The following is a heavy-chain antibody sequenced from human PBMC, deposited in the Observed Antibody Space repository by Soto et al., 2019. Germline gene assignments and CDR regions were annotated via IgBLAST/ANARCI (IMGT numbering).Heavy chain of an antibody. CDR1: GFSFSDYY. J-gene: IGHJ6*03. D-gene: IGHD4-4*01. CDR2: ISDGGSTI. Sequence: QAQLVESGGGLVKPGGSLRLSCAASGFSFSDYYMTWIRQAPGKGLEWVAFISDGGSTIFYADSVKGRFTISRDNAKNSLFLQMNSLRAEDTAVYYCARDRGGYSNYRRYYYMDVWGKGTTVTVSS. V-gene: IGHV3-11*01. CDR3: ARDRGGYSNYRRYYYMDV.